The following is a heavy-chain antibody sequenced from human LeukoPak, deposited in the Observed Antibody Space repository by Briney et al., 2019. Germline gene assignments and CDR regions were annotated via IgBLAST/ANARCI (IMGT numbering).Heavy chain of an antibody. J-gene: IGHJ4*02. CDR3: ARWSSGDEGGFDY. Sequence: PGESLKISCKVSGYTFTTYWIGWVRQMPGKGLEWMGIIYPGDSETRYSPSFQGQVTISADKSISTAYLQWSSLKASDTAMYYCARWSSGDEGGFDYWGQGTLVTVSS. D-gene: IGHD2-15*01. CDR2: IYPGDSET. CDR1: GYTFTTYW. V-gene: IGHV5-51*01.